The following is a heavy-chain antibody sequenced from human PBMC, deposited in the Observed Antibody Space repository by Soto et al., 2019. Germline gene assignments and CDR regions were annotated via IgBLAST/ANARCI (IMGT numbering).Heavy chain of an antibody. CDR2: INPKSGAT. D-gene: IGHD1-7*01. Sequence: QVQLVQSGAEVKKPGASLKVSCKASGYRFTGYGLHWVRQAPGQGLQRMGWINPKSGATDYPQKFQGRVTMTRELSTNTPSLELSGLRSDDTADDTAVYYCANSNYGGDDYFQYGLDVWGQGTTVTVSS. V-gene: IGHV1-2*02. J-gene: IGHJ6*02. CDR1: GYRFTGYG. CDR3: VYYCANSNYGGDDYFQYGLDV.